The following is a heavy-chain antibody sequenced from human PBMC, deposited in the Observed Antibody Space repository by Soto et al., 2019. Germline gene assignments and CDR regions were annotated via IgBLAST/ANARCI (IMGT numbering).Heavy chain of an antibody. V-gene: IGHV3-48*02. Sequence: GGSLRLSCAASGFTFSSYAMHWVRQAPGKGLEWVSFISSSSSTIYYADSVKGRFTISRDNAKNSLYLQMNSLRDEDTAVYYCAREREHPYVLDFGGQGALVPVSS. CDR1: GFTFSSYA. D-gene: IGHD3-10*02. J-gene: IGHJ4*02. CDR3: AREREHPYVLDF. CDR2: ISSSSSTI.